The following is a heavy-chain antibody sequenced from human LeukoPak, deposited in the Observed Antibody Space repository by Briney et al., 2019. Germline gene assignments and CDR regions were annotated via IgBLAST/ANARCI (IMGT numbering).Heavy chain of an antibody. CDR2: IYYSGST. Sequence: ETLSLTCTVSGGSISSYYWSWIRQPPGKGLEWIGYIYYSGSTNYNPSLKSRVTISVDTSKNQFSLKLSSVTAADTAVYYCARLWEPTYYYYYYGMDVWGQGTTVTVSS. J-gene: IGHJ6*02. CDR1: GGSISSYY. CDR3: ARLWEPTYYYYYYGMDV. D-gene: IGHD1-26*01. V-gene: IGHV4-59*08.